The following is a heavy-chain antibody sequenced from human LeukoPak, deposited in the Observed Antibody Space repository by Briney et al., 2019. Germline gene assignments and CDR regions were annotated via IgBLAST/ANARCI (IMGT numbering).Heavy chain of an antibody. V-gene: IGHV3-30-3*01. D-gene: IGHD6-19*01. CDR1: GLTDSSNY. J-gene: IGHJ3*02. CDR3: ARDAPYSGGCCAFDI. CDR2: ISADGSEK. Sequence: GGPLTLSCAASGLTDSSNYMRWVRQAPGKGLEWVAVISADGSEKYYAHSVKGRFTMSRDNSKNTLFLQMNSLRTEDTAVYYCARDAPYSGGCCAFDIWGQGTTVTVSS.